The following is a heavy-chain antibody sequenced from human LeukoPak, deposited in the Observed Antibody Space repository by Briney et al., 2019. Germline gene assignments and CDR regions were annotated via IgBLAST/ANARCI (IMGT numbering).Heavy chain of an antibody. Sequence: PSETLSLTCTVSGYSISSGYYWGWIRQPPGKGLEWIGSIYHSGSTYYNPSLKSRVTISVDTSKNQFSLKLSSVTAADTAVYYCARQGALPGPRGHQNWNTQKYYYYYMDVWGKGTTVTVSS. D-gene: IGHD1/OR15-1a*01. CDR3: ARQGALPGPRGHQNWNTQKYYYYYMDV. J-gene: IGHJ6*03. CDR1: GYSISSGYY. CDR2: IYHSGST. V-gene: IGHV4-38-2*02.